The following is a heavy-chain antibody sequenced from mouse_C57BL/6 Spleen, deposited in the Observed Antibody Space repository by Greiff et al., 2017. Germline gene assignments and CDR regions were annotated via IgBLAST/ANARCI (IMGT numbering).Heavy chain of an antibody. Sequence: QVQLQQSGAELVKPGASVKISCKASGYAFSSYWMNWVKQRPGKGLEWIGQIYPGDGDTNYNGKFKGKATLTADKSSSTAYMQLSSLTSEDSAVYFCARSFIRGYFDYWGQGTTLTVSS. CDR3: ARSFIRGYFDY. CDR1: GYAFSSYW. J-gene: IGHJ2*01. D-gene: IGHD1-2*01. V-gene: IGHV1-80*01. CDR2: IYPGDGDT.